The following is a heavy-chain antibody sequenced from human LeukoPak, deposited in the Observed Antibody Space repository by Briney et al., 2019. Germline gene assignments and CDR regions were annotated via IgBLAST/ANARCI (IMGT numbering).Heavy chain of an antibody. CDR2: ISAYNGNT. J-gene: IGHJ5*02. CDR3: AREAGSQLVNWFDP. V-gene: IGHV1-18*01. Sequence: ASVKVSCKASGYTFTGYGISWVRQAPGQGLEWMGWISAYNGNTNYARKLQGRVTMTTDTSTSTAYMELRSLRSDDTAVYYCAREAGSQLVNWFDPWGQGTLVTVSS. D-gene: IGHD6-13*01. CDR1: GYTFTGYG.